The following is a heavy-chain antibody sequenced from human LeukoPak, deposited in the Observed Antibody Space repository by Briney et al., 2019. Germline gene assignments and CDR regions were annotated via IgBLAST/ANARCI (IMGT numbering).Heavy chain of an antibody. D-gene: IGHD1-7*01. J-gene: IGHJ4*02. Sequence: PSETLSLTCTVSGGSINSYYWSWIRQPPGKGLEWIGYIYYSGSTNYNPSLKSRVTISVDTSKNQFSLKLSSVTAADTAVYYCARVGNWNYVGFDYWGQGTLVTVSS. CDR2: IYYSGST. CDR1: GGSINSYY. CDR3: ARVGNWNYVGFDY. V-gene: IGHV4-59*01.